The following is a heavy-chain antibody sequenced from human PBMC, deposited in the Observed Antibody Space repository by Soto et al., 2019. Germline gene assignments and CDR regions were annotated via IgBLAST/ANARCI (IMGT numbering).Heavy chain of an antibody. CDR3: ARSKGNGIAAAGIDY. CDR1: GFPFSSYD. Sequence: SGGSLRLSCAPSGFPFSSYDMHWVRQATGKGLEWVSAIVTAGDTYYPGSVKGRFTISRENAKNSLYLQMNSLSAGDTGVYYCARSKGNGIAAAGIDYWGQGTLVTVSS. D-gene: IGHD6-13*01. CDR2: IVTAGDT. J-gene: IGHJ4*02. V-gene: IGHV3-13*01.